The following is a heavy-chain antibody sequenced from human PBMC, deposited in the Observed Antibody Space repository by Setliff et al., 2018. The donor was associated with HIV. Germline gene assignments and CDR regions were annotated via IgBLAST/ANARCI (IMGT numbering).Heavy chain of an antibody. D-gene: IGHD1-7*01. CDR2: IIPIFGTA. J-gene: IGHJ4*02. CDR3: ARPPSNNWNFLPYFDY. V-gene: IGHV1-69*05. CDR1: GGTFSSYA. Sequence: GASVKVSCKASGGTFSSYAISWVRQAPGQGLEWMGGIIPIFGTANYAQKFQGRVTITTDESTSTAYMELSSLRSEDTAVYYCARPPSNNWNFLPYFDYWGQGTLVTSPQ.